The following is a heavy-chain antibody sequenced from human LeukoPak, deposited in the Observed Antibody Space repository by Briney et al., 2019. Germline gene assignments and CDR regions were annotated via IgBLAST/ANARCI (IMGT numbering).Heavy chain of an antibody. CDR1: GFTFSSYP. CDR2: ISGNGDST. CDR3: AKVSGSYQQNYFDS. V-gene: IGHV3-23*01. J-gene: IGHJ4*02. D-gene: IGHD1-26*01. Sequence: PGGSLRLSCAASGFTFSSYPMNWVRQAPGKGLEWVSAISGNGDSTYYADSVKGRFTISRDSSRNTLYLQMNSLRAEDTAVYFCAKVSGSYQQNYFDSWGQGTLVTVSS.